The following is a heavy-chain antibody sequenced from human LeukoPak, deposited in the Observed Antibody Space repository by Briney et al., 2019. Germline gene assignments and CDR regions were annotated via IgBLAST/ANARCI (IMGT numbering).Heavy chain of an antibody. V-gene: IGHV3-64*02. CDR2: ISSNGGST. CDR1: GFTFSTYA. Sequence: PGGSLRLSCAASGFTFSTYAMHWVRQAPGKGLECVSAISSNGGSTYYADSVKGRFTISRDNSTNTLYLQMGSLRAEDMAVYYCAREGTQAAALDYWGQGTLVTVSS. D-gene: IGHD6-13*01. CDR3: AREGTQAAALDY. J-gene: IGHJ4*02.